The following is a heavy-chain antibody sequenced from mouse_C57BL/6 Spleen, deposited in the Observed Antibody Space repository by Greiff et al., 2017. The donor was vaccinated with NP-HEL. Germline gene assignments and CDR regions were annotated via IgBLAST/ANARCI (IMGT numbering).Heavy chain of an antibody. J-gene: IGHJ3*01. D-gene: IGHD2-4*01. CDR1: GFTFSSYA. Sequence: EVQLVESGGGLVKPGGSLKLSCAASGFTFSSYAMSWVRQTPEKRLEWVATISGGGSYTYYPDNVKGRFTISRDNAKNNLYLQMSHLKSEDTAMYYCARYDYDGVSAYWGQGTLVTVSA. V-gene: IGHV5-4*01. CDR3: ARYDYDGVSAY. CDR2: ISGGGSYT.